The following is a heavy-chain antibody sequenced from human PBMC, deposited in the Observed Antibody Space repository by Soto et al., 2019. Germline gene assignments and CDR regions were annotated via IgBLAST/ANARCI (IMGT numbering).Heavy chain of an antibody. V-gene: IGHV3-21*01. D-gene: IGHD3-10*01. CDR3: ARDILSGGAYPGY. CDR1: GFTFSSYT. Sequence: PGGSLRLSCAASGFTFSSYTMNWVRQAPGKGLEWVSSISSGSSYIYYADSVKGRFTISRDNAKNSLFLQMNSLRAEDTAVYYCARDILSGGAYPGYWGQGTKVTVSS. J-gene: IGHJ4*02. CDR2: ISSGSSYI.